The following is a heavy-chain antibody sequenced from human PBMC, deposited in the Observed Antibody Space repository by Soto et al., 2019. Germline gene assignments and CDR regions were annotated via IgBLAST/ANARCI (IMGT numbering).Heavy chain of an antibody. CDR1: GGSISSGDYY. D-gene: IGHD6-13*01. J-gene: IGHJ6*02. V-gene: IGHV4-30-4*01. CDR3: ARAAARYYYYGMDV. Sequence: SETLSLTCTVSGGSISSGDYYWSWIRRPPGKGLEWIGYIYYSGSTYYNPSLKSRVTISVDTSKNQFSLKLSSVTAADTAVYYCARAAARYYYYGMDVWGQGTTVTVSS. CDR2: IYYSGST.